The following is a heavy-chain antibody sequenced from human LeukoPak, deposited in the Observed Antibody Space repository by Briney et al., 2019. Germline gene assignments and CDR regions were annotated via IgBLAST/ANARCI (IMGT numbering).Heavy chain of an antibody. D-gene: IGHD2-8*02. J-gene: IGHJ4*02. CDR1: GYRFIGYY. CDR3: MTSILGWDFEY. CDR2: INPNSGVT. Sequence: ASVKVSCKASGYRFIGYYMHWVRQAPGQGLEWMGWINPNSGVTNYVEKFQGRVTMTRDTSISTAYMELSRLRSDDTAMYYCMTSILGWDFEYWGQGTLVTVSS. V-gene: IGHV1-2*02.